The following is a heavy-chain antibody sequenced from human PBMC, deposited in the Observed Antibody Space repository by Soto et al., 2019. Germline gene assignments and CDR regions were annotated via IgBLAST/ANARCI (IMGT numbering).Heavy chain of an antibody. CDR1: GASIMSADSY. CDR2: IAYSGDA. CDR3: ARDFEKSAIGP. J-gene: IGHJ5*02. V-gene: IGHV4-31*03. D-gene: IGHD3-9*01. Sequence: PSETLSLTCIVSGASIMSADSYWFWIRKHPGKGLEWIGYIAYSGDAFYNPSLKRRVSISADTSENKFSLTLTSLTAADTAVYFCARDFEKSAIGPWGQGSLVTVSS.